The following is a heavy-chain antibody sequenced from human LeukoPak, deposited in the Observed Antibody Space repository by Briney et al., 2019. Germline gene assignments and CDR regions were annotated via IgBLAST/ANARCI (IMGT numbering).Heavy chain of an antibody. CDR3: ARLHYDSSGYYYFDY. CDR1: GGSTSSYY. V-gene: IGHV4-59*01. J-gene: IGHJ4*02. CDR2: IYHSGST. D-gene: IGHD3-22*01. Sequence: SETLSLTCTVSGGSTSSYYCSWIRQPPGKGLEWIGYIYHSGSTNYNPSLKSRVTISVDTSKNQFSLKLSSVTAADTAVYYCARLHYDSSGYYYFDYWGQGTLVTVSS.